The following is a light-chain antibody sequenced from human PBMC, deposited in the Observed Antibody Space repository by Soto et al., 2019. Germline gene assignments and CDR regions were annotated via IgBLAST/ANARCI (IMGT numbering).Light chain of an antibody. CDR3: QQYDPYPLT. V-gene: IGKV1-5*03. CDR2: KGS. J-gene: IGKJ1*01. CDR1: QSISFR. Sequence: DIQMTQSPSTLSASLGDRVTITCRASQSISFRLAWFQQKPGKAPNLLIYKGSSLESGVPSRFSGSGSGTEFTRTVSSLQPDDFATYYCQQYDPYPLTFGQGTKVEV.